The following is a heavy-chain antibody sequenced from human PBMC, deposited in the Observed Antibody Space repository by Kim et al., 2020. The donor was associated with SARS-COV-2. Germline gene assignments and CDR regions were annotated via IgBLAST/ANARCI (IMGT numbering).Heavy chain of an antibody. D-gene: IGHD3-22*01. J-gene: IGHJ6*02. V-gene: IGHV3-15*01. Sequence: GRFTISRDDSKNTLYLQMNSLKTEDTAVYYCTTLTYYYDSSGPTAVGMDVWGQGTTVTVSS. CDR3: TTLTYYYDSSGPTAVGMDV.